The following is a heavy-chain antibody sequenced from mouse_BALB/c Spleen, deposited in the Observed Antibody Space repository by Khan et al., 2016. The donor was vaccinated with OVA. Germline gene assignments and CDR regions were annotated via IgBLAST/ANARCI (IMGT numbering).Heavy chain of an antibody. CDR2: IYTYTGEP. V-gene: IGHV9-3-1*01. J-gene: IGHJ4*01. CDR3: SRGSSRAMDY. D-gene: IGHD1-1*01. Sequence: QVQLQQSGPELKKPGETVKISCKASGYTFTNYGMNWVKQAPGKGLKWMGWIYTYTGEPTYADDFKGRFAFSLESSASTAYLQINNLTHEDTATYVCSRGSSRAMDYWGQGTSVTVSS. CDR1: GYTFTNYG.